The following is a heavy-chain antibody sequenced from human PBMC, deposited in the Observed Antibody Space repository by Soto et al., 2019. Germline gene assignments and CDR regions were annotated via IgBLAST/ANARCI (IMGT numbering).Heavy chain of an antibody. D-gene: IGHD4-17*01. CDR2: ISYDGSNK. V-gene: IGHV3-30-3*01. Sequence: GSLRLSCAASGFTFSSYWMHWVRQAPGKGLEWVAVISYDGSNKYYADSVKGRFTISRDNSKNTPYLQMNSLRAEDTAVYYCARDQLRNFDYWGQGTLVTVSS. CDR1: GFTFSSYW. J-gene: IGHJ4*02. CDR3: ARDQLRNFDY.